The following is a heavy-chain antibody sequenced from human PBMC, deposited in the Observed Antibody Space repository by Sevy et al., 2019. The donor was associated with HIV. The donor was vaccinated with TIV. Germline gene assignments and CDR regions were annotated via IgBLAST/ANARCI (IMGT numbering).Heavy chain of an antibody. CDR3: TTAGVHIAFDV. Sequence: GGSLRLSCAASGFIFSDAWMSWVRQAPGKGLEWVGRVKSKVDGGTTDYAAPVRGRFTISRDNSRNTLSLEMNSLKIVDTAVYYCTTAGVHIAFDVWGQGTTVTVSS. CDR2: VKSKVDGGTT. J-gene: IGHJ3*01. CDR1: GFIFSDAW. D-gene: IGHD3-10*01. V-gene: IGHV3-15*01.